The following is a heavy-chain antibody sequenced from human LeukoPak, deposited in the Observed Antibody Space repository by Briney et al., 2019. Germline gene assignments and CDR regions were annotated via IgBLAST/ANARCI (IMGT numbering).Heavy chain of an antibody. CDR3: ASEYYYGSGSYSGMDV. CDR2: IIPIFGTA. D-gene: IGHD3-10*01. V-gene: IGHV1-69*06. CDR1: GGTFSSYA. J-gene: IGHJ6*04. Sequence: GSSVKVSCKASGGTFSSYAISWVRQAPGQGLEWMGGIIPIFGTANYAQKFQGRVTITADKSTSTAYMELSSLRSEDTAVYYCASEYYYGSGSYSGMDVWGKGTTVNVSS.